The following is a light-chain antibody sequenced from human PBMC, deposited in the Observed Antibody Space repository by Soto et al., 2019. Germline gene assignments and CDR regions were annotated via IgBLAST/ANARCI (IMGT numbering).Light chain of an antibody. CDR3: QQYNTWPRT. CDR1: QSISTN. Sequence: EIVMTQSPATLSVSPGERATLSCRASQSISTNLAWYLQKPGQAPRLLMYGAYTMATGIPARFSGSGSGTEFTLTIGSLQSEDFAVYYCQQYNTWPRTFGQGTRVEIK. J-gene: IGKJ1*01. CDR2: GAY. V-gene: IGKV3-15*01.